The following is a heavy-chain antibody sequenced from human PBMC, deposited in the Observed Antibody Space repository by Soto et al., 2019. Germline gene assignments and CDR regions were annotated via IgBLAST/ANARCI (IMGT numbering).Heavy chain of an antibody. V-gene: IGHV1-46*01. D-gene: IGHD2-15*01. Sequence: ASVKVSCKASGYTFTSYYMHWVRQAPGQGLEWMGIINPSGGSTSYAQKFQGRVTMTRDTSTSTVYMDLSSLISDDTAVYYCAKEKNIVVVLGATLLSSVNWFDPWCQGALVTVSS. CDR2: INPSGGST. J-gene: IGHJ5*02. CDR1: GYTFTSYY. CDR3: AKEKNIVVVLGATLLSSVNWFDP.